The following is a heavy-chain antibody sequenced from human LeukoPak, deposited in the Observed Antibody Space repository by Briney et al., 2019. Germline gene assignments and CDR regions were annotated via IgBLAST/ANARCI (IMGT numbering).Heavy chain of an antibody. CDR3: ARHTGPAGGIYFDY. CDR1: GGSISSSNYY. V-gene: IGHV4-39*01. CDR2: IYYSGST. J-gene: IGHJ4*02. Sequence: SETLSLTCTVSGGSISSSNYYWGWIRQPPGKGLEWIGSIYYSGSTYYNPSLNSRVTISGDTSKNHFSLKLSSVTAADTAVYYCARHTGPAGGIYFDYWGQGILVAVSS. D-gene: IGHD2-2*01.